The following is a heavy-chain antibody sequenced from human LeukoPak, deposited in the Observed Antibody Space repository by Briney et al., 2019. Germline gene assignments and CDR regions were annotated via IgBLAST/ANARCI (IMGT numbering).Heavy chain of an antibody. Sequence: ASVKVSCKASGYTFTSYYMHWVRQAPGQGLEWMGWISAYNGNTNYAQKLQGRVTMTTDTSTSTAYMELRSLRSDDTAVYYCARGLVVTHSFDYWGQGTLVTVSS. V-gene: IGHV1-18*04. J-gene: IGHJ4*02. CDR2: ISAYNGNT. CDR3: ARGLVVTHSFDY. CDR1: GYTFTSYY. D-gene: IGHD3-22*01.